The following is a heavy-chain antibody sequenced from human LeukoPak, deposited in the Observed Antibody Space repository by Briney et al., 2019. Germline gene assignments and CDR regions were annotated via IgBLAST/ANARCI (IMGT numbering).Heavy chain of an antibody. D-gene: IGHD2-2*01. Sequence: PSETLSLTCIVSGGSISNYYWTCIRQPAGKGLEWIRRISTSGRSNYNPSLKSRVTMSVDTSTNQFSLRLTSLTAADTAVYYCAREALSSAEIRQGFDPWGQGTLVTVSS. CDR3: AREALSSAEIRQGFDP. CDR2: ISTSGRS. J-gene: IGHJ5*02. V-gene: IGHV4-4*07. CDR1: GGSISNYY.